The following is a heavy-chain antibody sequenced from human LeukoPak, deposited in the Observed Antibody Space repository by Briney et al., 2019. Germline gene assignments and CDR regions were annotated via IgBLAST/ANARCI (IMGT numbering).Heavy chain of an antibody. Sequence: GGSLRLSCVASGFIFKKYWMNWVRQVPGKGLECLANIKEDGSETYYADSVKGRFTISRDNPKNLLFLQMSSLRAEDTAVYFCARDRIGGEEYWGQGTLVTVSS. V-gene: IGHV3-7*01. CDR1: GFIFKKYW. CDR3: ARDRIGGEEY. CDR2: IKEDGSET. D-gene: IGHD3-16*01. J-gene: IGHJ4*02.